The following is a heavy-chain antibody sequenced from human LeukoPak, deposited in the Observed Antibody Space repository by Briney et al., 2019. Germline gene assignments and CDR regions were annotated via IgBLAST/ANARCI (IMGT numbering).Heavy chain of an antibody. Sequence: GGSLRLSCVASGFTFNYYSMNWARQAPGKGLEWISYVRSRDGTVSYADSVEGRFTISTDTAKTSLFLQMNGLSADDTAVYYCVRDQAYAFDIWGQGTMVTVSS. CDR1: GFTFNYYS. V-gene: IGHV3-48*01. CDR2: VRSRDGTV. CDR3: VRDQAYAFDI. J-gene: IGHJ3*02.